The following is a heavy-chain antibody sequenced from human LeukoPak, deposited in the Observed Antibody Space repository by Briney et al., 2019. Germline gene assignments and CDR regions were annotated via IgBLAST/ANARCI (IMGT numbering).Heavy chain of an antibody. Sequence: SVKVSCKASGGTFSSYAISWVRQAPGQGLEWMGGIIPIFGTANYAQKFQGRVTITADESTSTAYMELSSLRSEDTAVYYCARACQPVVVVAATDYWGQGTLVTVSS. J-gene: IGHJ4*02. D-gene: IGHD2-15*01. CDR1: GGTFSSYA. CDR2: IIPIFGTA. CDR3: ARACQPVVVVAATDY. V-gene: IGHV1-69*01.